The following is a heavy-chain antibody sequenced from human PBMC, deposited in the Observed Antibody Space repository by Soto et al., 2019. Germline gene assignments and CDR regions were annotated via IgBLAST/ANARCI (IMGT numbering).Heavy chain of an antibody. CDR3: THFNSNYGGYYFDY. J-gene: IGHJ4*02. D-gene: IGHD4-4*01. CDR1: GFSLSTTGVG. CDR2: VYWDDDK. Sequence: GSGPTLVNPTQTLTLTCTFSGFSLSTTGVGVGWNRQPPGKALEWLALVYWDDDKRYNPSLKSRLTIIKDTSKNLVVLIMTNMDPVDTATYYCTHFNSNYGGYYFDYWGQGTLVTVSS. V-gene: IGHV2-5*02.